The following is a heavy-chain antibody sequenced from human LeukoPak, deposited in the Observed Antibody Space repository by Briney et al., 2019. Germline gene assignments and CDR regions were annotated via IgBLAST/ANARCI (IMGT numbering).Heavy chain of an antibody. D-gene: IGHD3-22*01. CDR2: ISGSGGTT. V-gene: IGHV3-23*01. CDR3: ARDGLYYYDSSGYLAF. CDR1: GFTFSSYV. Sequence: QSGGSLRLSCAASGFTFSSYVMSWVRQAPGKGLEWVSAISGSGGTTYYADSVKGRFTISRDNSKNTLYLQMNSLRAEDTAVYYCARDGLYYYDSSGYLAFGGQGTLVTVSS. J-gene: IGHJ4*02.